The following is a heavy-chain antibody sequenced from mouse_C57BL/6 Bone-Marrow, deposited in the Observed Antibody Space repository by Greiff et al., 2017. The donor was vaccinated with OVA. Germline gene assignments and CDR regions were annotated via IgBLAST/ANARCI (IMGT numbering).Heavy chain of an antibody. V-gene: IGHV2-5*01. Sequence: VQLQQSGPGLVQPSQSLSITCTVSGFSLTSYGVHWVRQSPGKGLEWLGVIWRGGSTDYNAAFMSRLGITKDNSKSQVFFKMNGLQANDTAVYYCATMGYYAMDYWGQGTSVTVSS. J-gene: IGHJ4*01. CDR2: IWRGGST. CDR3: ATMGYYAMDY. CDR1: GFSLTSYG.